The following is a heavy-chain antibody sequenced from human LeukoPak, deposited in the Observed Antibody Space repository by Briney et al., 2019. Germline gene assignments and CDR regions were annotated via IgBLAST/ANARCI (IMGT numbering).Heavy chain of an antibody. CDR2: INHSGST. Sequence: KSSETLSLTCAAYGGSFSGYYWSWIRQPPGKGLEWIGEINHSGSTNYNPSLKSRVTISVDTSKNQFSLKLSSVTAADTAVYYCARRDYYDSSETPHDYWGQGTLVTVSS. J-gene: IGHJ4*02. CDR1: GGSFSGYY. D-gene: IGHD3-22*01. CDR3: ARRDYYDSSETPHDY. V-gene: IGHV4-34*01.